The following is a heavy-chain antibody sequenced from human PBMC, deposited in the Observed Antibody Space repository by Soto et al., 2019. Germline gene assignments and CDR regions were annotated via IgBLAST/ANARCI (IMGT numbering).Heavy chain of an antibody. J-gene: IGHJ4*02. Sequence: EVHLLESGGGLVQPGGSLRLSCAASGFTFSSYAMSWVRQAPGKGLEWVSAISGSGGSTYYADSVKGRFTISRDNSKNTLYVQMNSLRAEDTAVYYCAKDVGRDYGDPTPSGYFDYWGQGTLVTVSS. D-gene: IGHD4-17*01. CDR3: AKDVGRDYGDPTPSGYFDY. V-gene: IGHV3-23*01. CDR1: GFTFSSYA. CDR2: ISGSGGST.